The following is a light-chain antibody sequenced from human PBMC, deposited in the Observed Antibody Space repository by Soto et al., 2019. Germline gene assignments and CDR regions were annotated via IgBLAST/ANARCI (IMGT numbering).Light chain of an antibody. CDR3: QQYNSYSKT. CDR2: DAS. V-gene: IGKV1-33*01. Sequence: DTQMTQSPSSLSASVGDRVTITCQASRDITDYLNWYQQKPGKAPKLLIYDASNLETGVPSRFSGSGSGTDFTLTISSLHPDDSASYYCQQYNSYSKTFGQGTKVDIK. CDR1: RDITDY. J-gene: IGKJ1*01.